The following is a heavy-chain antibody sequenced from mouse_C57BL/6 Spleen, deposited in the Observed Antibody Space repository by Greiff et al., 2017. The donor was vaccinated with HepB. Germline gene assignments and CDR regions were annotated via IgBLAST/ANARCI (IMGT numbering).Heavy chain of an antibody. CDR1: GFSLTSYG. CDR3: AINGGYDVGAWFAY. Sequence: QVQLKESGPGLVQPSQSLSITCTVSGFSLTSYGVHWVRQSPGKGLEWLGVIWSGGSTDYNAAFISRLSISKDNSKSQVFFKMNRLQADDTAIYYCAINGGYDVGAWFAYWGQGTLVTVSA. J-gene: IGHJ3*01. CDR2: IWSGGST. D-gene: IGHD2-2*01. V-gene: IGHV2-2*01.